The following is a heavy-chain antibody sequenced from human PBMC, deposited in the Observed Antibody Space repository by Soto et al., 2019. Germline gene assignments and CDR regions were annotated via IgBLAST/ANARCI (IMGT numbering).Heavy chain of an antibody. CDR2: ISSSSSTI. J-gene: IGHJ6*02. D-gene: IGHD2-2*01. CDR1: GFTFSSYS. CDR3: ARAAGVPYKHCSSTSCYAFLLVNYYSYYGMDV. Sequence: PGGSLRLSCAASGFTFSSYSMNWVRQAPGKGLEWVSYISSSSSTIYYADSVKGRFTISRDNAKNSLYLQMNSLRDEDTAVYYCARAAGVPYKHCSSTSCYAFLLVNYYSYYGMDVWGQGTSGTVSS. V-gene: IGHV3-48*02.